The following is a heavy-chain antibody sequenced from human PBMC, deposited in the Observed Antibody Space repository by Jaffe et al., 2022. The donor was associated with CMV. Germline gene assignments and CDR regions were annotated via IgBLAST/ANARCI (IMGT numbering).Heavy chain of an antibody. CDR3: ARSQGGDCFLDPFDL. V-gene: IGHV2-70*01. Sequence: QITLRESGPALVKPTQTLRLTCTFSGLSVTTSAMCVSWIRQPPGRALEWLALIGEDEDTYYSPSLKTRLTVSKDTSKNQVVLTMTNMDPGDTGTYFCARSQGGDCFLDPFDLWGQGTLVTISS. D-gene: IGHD2-21*02. CDR2: IGEDEDT. J-gene: IGHJ3*01. CDR1: GLSVTTSAMC.